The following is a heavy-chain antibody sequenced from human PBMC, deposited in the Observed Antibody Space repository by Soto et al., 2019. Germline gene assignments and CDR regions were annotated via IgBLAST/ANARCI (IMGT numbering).Heavy chain of an antibody. Sequence: QVQLVESGGGVVQPGRSLRLSCAASGFTFSSYGMHWVRQAPGKGLEWVAVISYDGSNKYYADSVKGRFTISRDNSKNTLYLQMNSLRAEDTAVYYCAKDRGWTGDYWGQGTLVTVSS. CDR2: ISYDGSNK. CDR1: GFTFSSYG. J-gene: IGHJ4*02. V-gene: IGHV3-30*18. CDR3: AKDRGWTGDY. D-gene: IGHD6-19*01.